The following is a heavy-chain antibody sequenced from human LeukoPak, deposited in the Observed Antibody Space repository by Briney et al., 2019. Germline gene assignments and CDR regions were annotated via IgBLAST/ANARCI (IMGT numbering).Heavy chain of an antibody. D-gene: IGHD2-15*01. CDR3: AGQSRLGYCSGGSCYSQPFDP. V-gene: IGHV3-48*03. CDR2: ISSSGFNI. CDR1: GFTFSSYE. J-gene: IGHJ5*02. Sequence: GSLRLSCAVSGFTFSSYEMNWVRQAPRKGLEWVSYISSSGFNIYYADSVKGRFTISRDNAKNSLYLQMNSLRAEDTAVYYCAGQSRLGYCSGGSCYSQPFDPWGQGTLVTVSS.